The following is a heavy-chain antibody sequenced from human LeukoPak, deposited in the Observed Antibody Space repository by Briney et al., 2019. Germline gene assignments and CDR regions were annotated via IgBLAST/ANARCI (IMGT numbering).Heavy chain of an antibody. CDR2: IYHSGST. J-gene: IGHJ4*02. CDR3: VSGTTVTNFAY. CDR1: GGSGGSISSSNF. V-gene: IGHV4-4*02. D-gene: IGHD4-17*01. Sequence: SGTLSLTCAVSGGSGGSISSSNFWSWVRQPPGKGLEWIGEIYHSGSTNYNPSLKSRVTISVDKSKNQFSLKLNSVTAADTAVYYCVSGTTVTNFAYWGQGTLVTVSS.